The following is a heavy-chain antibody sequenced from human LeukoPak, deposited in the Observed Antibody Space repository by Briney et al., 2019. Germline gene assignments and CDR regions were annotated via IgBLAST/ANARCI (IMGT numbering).Heavy chain of an antibody. J-gene: IGHJ4*02. D-gene: IGHD5-24*01. Sequence: VASVKVSCKASGYTFTIYYMHWVRQAPGQGLEWMGIINPSGGSTSYAQKFQGRVTMTRDTSTSTVYMELSSLRSEDTAVYYCARDIPDNYYFDYWGQGTLVTVSS. CDR3: ARDIPDNYYFDY. CDR1: GYTFTIYY. CDR2: INPSGGST. V-gene: IGHV1-46*01.